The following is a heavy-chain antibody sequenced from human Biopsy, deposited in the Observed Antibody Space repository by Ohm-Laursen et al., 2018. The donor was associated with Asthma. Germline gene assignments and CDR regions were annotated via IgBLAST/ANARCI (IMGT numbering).Heavy chain of an antibody. CDR1: GYTFINYA. CDR2: INAGNGNT. V-gene: IGHV1-3*01. J-gene: IGHJ6*02. CDR3: ARAVDYTQYYGIDV. Sequence: GSSVKVSCKASGYTFINYAIHWVRQAPGQRLEWMGWINAGNGNTKYSQKFQGRVTITRDTSASTAYMELSSLRSDDTAVYFCARAVDYTQYYGIDVWGQGTTVTVS. D-gene: IGHD2/OR15-2a*01.